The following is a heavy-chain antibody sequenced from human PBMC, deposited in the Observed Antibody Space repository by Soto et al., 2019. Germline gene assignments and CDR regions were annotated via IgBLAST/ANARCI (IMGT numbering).Heavy chain of an antibody. J-gene: IGHJ4*02. V-gene: IGHV3-11*06. CDR1: GFTFSDYY. CDR3: ARALLEQQLVLGY. Sequence: GGSLRLSCAASGFTFSDYYMSWIRQAPGKGLEWVSYISSSSSYTNYADSVKGRFTISRDNAKNSLYLQMNSLRAEDTAVYYCARALLEQQLVLGYWGQGTLVTVSS. CDR2: ISSSSSYT. D-gene: IGHD6-13*01.